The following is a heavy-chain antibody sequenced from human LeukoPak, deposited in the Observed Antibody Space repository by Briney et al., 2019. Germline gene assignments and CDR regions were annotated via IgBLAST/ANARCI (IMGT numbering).Heavy chain of an antibody. D-gene: IGHD7-27*01. V-gene: IGHV3-33*01. Sequence: GRSLRLSCAASGFTFSSYGMHWVRQAPGKGLEWVAVIWYDGSNKYYADSVKGRFTISRDNSKNTLYLQMNSLRAEDTAVYYCAGSGRGDYAFDIWGQGTVVTVSS. CDR2: IWYDGSNK. CDR1: GFTFSSYG. CDR3: AGSGRGDYAFDI. J-gene: IGHJ3*02.